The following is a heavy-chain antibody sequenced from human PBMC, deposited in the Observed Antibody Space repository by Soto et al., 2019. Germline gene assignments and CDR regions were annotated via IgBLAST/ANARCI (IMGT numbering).Heavy chain of an antibody. Sequence: SGPTLVNPTQTLTLTCTFSGFSLSTSGMCVSWIRQPPGKALEWLALIDWDDDKYYSTSLKTRLTISKDTSKNQVVLTMTNMDPVDTATYYCARALSSSWPHNWFDPWGQGTLVTVSS. V-gene: IGHV2-70*01. J-gene: IGHJ5*02. D-gene: IGHD6-13*01. CDR1: GFSLSTSGMC. CDR3: ARALSSSWPHNWFDP. CDR2: IDWDDDK.